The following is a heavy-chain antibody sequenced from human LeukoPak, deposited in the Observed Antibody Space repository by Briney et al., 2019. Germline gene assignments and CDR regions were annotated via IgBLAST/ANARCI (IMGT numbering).Heavy chain of an antibody. D-gene: IGHD1-26*01. CDR3: VKSRRVGANQRGLFDY. J-gene: IGHJ4*02. V-gene: IGHV3-23*01. Sequence: GGTLRLSCAASGLTLSSYAMTWVRQAPGKGLEWVSSVSGSGRNTFYPDSVEGRFTISRDNSKNTVYLQMHSLRADDTAVYYCVKSRRVGANQRGLFDYWGQGTLVTVSP. CDR1: GLTLSSYA. CDR2: VSGSGRNT.